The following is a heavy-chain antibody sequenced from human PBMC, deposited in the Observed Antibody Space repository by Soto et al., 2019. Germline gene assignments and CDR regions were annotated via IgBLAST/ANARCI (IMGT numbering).Heavy chain of an antibody. V-gene: IGHV1-18*01. J-gene: IGHJ6*02. CDR2: ISAYNGNT. Sequence: GASVKVSCKASGYTFTSYGISWVRQAPGQGLEWMGWISAYNGNTNYAQKLQGRVTMTTDTSTSTAYMELRSLRSDDTAVYYCARDAPWSVYDFDYYHYGMAVWGQGTTVTVS. CDR1: GYTFTSYG. CDR3: ARDAPWSVYDFDYYHYGMAV. D-gene: IGHD5-12*01.